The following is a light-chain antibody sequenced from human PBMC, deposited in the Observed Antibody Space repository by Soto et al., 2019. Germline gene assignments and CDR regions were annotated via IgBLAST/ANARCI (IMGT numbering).Light chain of an antibody. CDR3: QQYNSYPWT. V-gene: IGKV1-5*01. CDR2: DAS. CDR1: QSISSW. J-gene: IGKJ1*01. Sequence: DIQMTHSPSTLSASVGDRVIITCRASQSISSWLAWYQQKPGKAPKLLIYDASSLESGVPSRFSGSGSGAEFTLTISSLQPDDFATYYCQQYNSYPWTFGQGTKVDIK.